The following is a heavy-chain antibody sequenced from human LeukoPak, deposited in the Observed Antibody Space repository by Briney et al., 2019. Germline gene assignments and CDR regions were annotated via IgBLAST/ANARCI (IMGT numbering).Heavy chain of an antibody. CDR1: GYTFTGYY. CDR3: ARGDIVVPPPYYYYYGMNV. D-gene: IGHD2-2*01. J-gene: IGHJ6*02. CDR2: INPNSGGT. Sequence: ASVKVSCKASGYTFTGYYMHWVRQAPGQGLEWMGWINPNSGGTNYAQKFQGRVTMTRDTSISTAYMELSRLGSDDTAVYYCARGDIVVPPPYYYYYGMNVWGRGTTVTVSS. V-gene: IGHV1-2*02.